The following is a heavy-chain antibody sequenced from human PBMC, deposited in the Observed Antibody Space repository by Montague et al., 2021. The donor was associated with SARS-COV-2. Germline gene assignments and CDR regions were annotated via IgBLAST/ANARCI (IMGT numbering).Heavy chain of an antibody. Sequence: TLSLTCTVSGGSISRGYYYWSWIRLPAGKGLEWIGRIYRSGSPTPPPPPPPPLGLSVDTSRNQFSMKMTSVTAADTAMYYCARGVDTGVVTVTGGFDSWGQGTLVIVSS. CDR1: GGSISRGYYY. V-gene: IGHV4-61*02. J-gene: IGHJ4*02. D-gene: IGHD5-18*01. CDR2: IYRSGSP. CDR3: ARGVDTGVVTVTGGFDS.